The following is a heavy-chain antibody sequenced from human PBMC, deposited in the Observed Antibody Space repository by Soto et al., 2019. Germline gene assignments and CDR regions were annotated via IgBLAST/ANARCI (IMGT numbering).Heavy chain of an antibody. CDR1: GGSISSSSYY. J-gene: IGHJ4*02. CDR3: ASLRDNTAMVVGEVDY. V-gene: IGHV4-39*01. Sequence: SETLSLTCTVSGGSISSSSYYWGWIRQPPGKGLEWIGSIYYSGSTYYNPSLKSRVTTSVDTSKNQFSLKLSSVTAADTAVYYCASLRDNTAMVVGEVDYWGQGTLVTVSS. D-gene: IGHD5-18*01. CDR2: IYYSGST.